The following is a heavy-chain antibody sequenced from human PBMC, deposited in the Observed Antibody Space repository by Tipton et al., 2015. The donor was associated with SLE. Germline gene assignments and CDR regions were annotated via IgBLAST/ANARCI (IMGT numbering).Heavy chain of an antibody. D-gene: IGHD2-2*01. V-gene: IGHV4-39*07. CDR2: IYSSGST. CDR3: ARAYCSSTKCQRAEYFQH. Sequence: TLSLTCTVSGGSISSSKYYWGWIRQPPGKGLEWIGSIYSSGSTYYNPSLKSRVSISVDTSKNQFFLNLRSVTAADTAVYYCARAYCSSTKCQRAEYFQHWGQGTLVTVYS. CDR1: GGSISSSKYY. J-gene: IGHJ1*01.